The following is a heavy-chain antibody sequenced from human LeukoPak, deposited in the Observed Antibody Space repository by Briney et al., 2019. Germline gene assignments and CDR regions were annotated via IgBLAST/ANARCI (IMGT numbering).Heavy chain of an antibody. CDR1: GGSISRYF. V-gene: IGHV4-4*07. CDR3: ARVRRDYDSSGYYDP. Sequence: ASQTLSLTCTVSGGSISRYFWTWIRQPAGKRLEWIGRFYSSEISDYDPSLKSRVTMSVDTSKNQFSLKLTSVTAADTAVYYCARVRRDYDSSGYYDPWGQGTLVIVSA. CDR2: FYSSEIS. J-gene: IGHJ5*02. D-gene: IGHD3-22*01.